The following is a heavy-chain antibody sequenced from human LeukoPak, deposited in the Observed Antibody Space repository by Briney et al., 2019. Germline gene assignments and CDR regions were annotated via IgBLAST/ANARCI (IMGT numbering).Heavy chain of an antibody. V-gene: IGHV3-23*01. J-gene: IGHJ6*02. CDR2: ISGGGGTT. CDR3: AKDRETALDTSRAPYAMDV. D-gene: IGHD5-18*01. Sequence: GGSLRLSCAVSGFTFSNYAMNWVRQAPGKGLEWVSAISGGGGTTYYTNSVKGRFTISRDTSKNTLYLQMNSLRAEDTAVYYCAKDRETALDTSRAPYAMDVWGQGATVTVSS. CDR1: GFTFSNYA.